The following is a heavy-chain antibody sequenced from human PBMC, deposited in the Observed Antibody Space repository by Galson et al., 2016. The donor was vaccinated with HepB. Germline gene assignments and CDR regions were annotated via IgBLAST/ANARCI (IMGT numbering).Heavy chain of an antibody. Sequence: SLRLSCAASGFPFSSYEMNWVRQAPGKGLEWISYISASGKTIYYADSLKGRFTISRDNAKNSLYLQMSSLRVEDTAVYYCAREPVAAISRFDYWGQGTLVAVSS. V-gene: IGHV3-48*03. CDR3: AREPVAAISRFDY. J-gene: IGHJ4*02. CDR2: ISASGKTI. CDR1: GFPFSSYE. D-gene: IGHD5-12*01.